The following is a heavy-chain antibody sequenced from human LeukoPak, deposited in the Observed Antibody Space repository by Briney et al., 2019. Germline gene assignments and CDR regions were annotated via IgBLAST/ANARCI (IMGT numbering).Heavy chain of an antibody. Sequence: SETLSLTCTVSGGSISSSTYYWGWIRQPPGKGLEWIGYIYYSGSTNYNPSLKSRVTISVDTSKNQFSLKLSSVTAADTAVYYCARDKDWFDPWGQGTLVTVSS. CDR3: ARDKDWFDP. V-gene: IGHV4-61*05. CDR1: GGSISSSTYY. J-gene: IGHJ5*02. CDR2: IYYSGST.